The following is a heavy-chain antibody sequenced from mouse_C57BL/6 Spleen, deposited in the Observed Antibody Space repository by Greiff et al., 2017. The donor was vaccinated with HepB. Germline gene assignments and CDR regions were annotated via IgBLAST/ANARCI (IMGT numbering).Heavy chain of an antibody. CDR2: IYPGDGDT. V-gene: IGHV1-82*01. CDR1: GYAFSSSW. Sequence: QVTLKVSGPELVKPGASVKISCKASGYAFSSSWMNWVKQRPGKGLEWIGRIYPGDGDTNYNGKFKGKATLTADKSSSTAYMQLSSLTSEDSAVYFCARSDYYAMDYWGQGTSVTVSS. CDR3: ARSDYYAMDY. J-gene: IGHJ4*01.